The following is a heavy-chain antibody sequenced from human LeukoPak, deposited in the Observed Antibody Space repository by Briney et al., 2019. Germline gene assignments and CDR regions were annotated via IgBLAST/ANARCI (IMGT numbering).Heavy chain of an antibody. CDR3: ARGDVGATGFV. CDR1: GFTFSSYG. CDR2: ISYDGSNK. Sequence: GGSLRLSCAASGFTFSSYGMHWVRQAPGKGLEWVAVISYDGSNKYYADSMKGRFTISRDNSKNTLYLQMNSLRAEDTAVYYCARGDVGATGFVWGQGTLVTVSS. V-gene: IGHV3-30*19. D-gene: IGHD1-26*01. J-gene: IGHJ4*02.